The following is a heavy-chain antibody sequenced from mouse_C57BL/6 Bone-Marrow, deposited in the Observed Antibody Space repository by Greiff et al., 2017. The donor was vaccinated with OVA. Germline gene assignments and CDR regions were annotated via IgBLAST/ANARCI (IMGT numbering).Heavy chain of an antibody. Sequence: EVKLVESGGDLVKPGGSLKLSCAASGFTFSSYGMSWVRQTPDKRLEWVATISSGGSYTYYPDSVKGRFTISRDNAKNTLYLQMSSLKSEDTAMYYCARRGIGDGPTSGDYWGQGTSVTVSS. CDR1: GFTFSSYG. CDR3: ARRGIGDGPTSGDY. V-gene: IGHV5-6*01. J-gene: IGHJ4*01. D-gene: IGHD2-3*01. CDR2: ISSGGSYT.